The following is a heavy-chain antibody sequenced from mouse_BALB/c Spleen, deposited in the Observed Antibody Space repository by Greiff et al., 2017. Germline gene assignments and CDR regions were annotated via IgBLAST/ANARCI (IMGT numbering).Heavy chain of an antibody. Sequence: VQLQQSGAELAKPGASVKMSCKASGYTFTSYWMHWVKQRPGQGLEWIGYINPSTGYTEYNQKFKDKATLTADKSSSTAYMQLSSLTSEDSAVYYCARPQEFAYWGQGTLVTVSA. CDR2: INPSTGYT. V-gene: IGHV1-7*01. CDR3: ARPQEFAY. CDR1: GYTFTSYW. J-gene: IGHJ3*01.